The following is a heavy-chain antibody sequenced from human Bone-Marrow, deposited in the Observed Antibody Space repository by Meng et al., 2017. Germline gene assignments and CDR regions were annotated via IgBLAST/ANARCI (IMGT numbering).Heavy chain of an antibody. V-gene: IGHV3-33*01. CDR3: ARDGDYENYYYGMDV. Sequence: GESLKISCAASAFTFSSYGMHWVRQAPGKGLEWVAVIWYDGSNKYYADSVKGRFTISRDNSKNTLYLQMNSLRAEDTAVYYCARDGDYENYYYGMDVWGQGTTVTVSS. J-gene: IGHJ6*02. CDR1: AFTFSSYG. D-gene: IGHD4-17*01. CDR2: IWYDGSNK.